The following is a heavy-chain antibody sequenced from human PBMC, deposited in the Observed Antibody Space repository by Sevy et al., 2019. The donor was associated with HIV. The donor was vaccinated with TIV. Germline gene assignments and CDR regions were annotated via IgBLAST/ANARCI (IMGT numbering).Heavy chain of an antibody. D-gene: IGHD2-21*01. V-gene: IGHV5-10-1*01. J-gene: IGHJ4*02. CDR1: GYSFTTYW. Sequence: GESLKISCKGSGYSFTTYWISWVRQMPGKGLEWMGRIDPSDSHTNCSPSFQGHVTMSAVKSINTVYLQWSSLQASDTAMYYCARHIPQCGDYFDYRGQGTLVTVSS. CDR2: IDPSDSHT. CDR3: ARHIPQCGDYFDY.